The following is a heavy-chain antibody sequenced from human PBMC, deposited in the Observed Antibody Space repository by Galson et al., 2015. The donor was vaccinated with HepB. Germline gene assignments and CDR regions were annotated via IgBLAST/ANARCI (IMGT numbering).Heavy chain of an antibody. D-gene: IGHD6-19*01. CDR3: ATRSGASGWYSYFQH. J-gene: IGHJ1*01. V-gene: IGHV3-23*01. Sequence: SLRLSCAASGFTLSSYAIMWVRQAPGKGLEWVSGMSDNGDNTFYADSVKGRFTISRDISKNTVYLQMNSLRVEDTAVYYCATRSGASGWYSYFQHWGQGTLVTVSS. CDR1: GFTLSSYA. CDR2: MSDNGDNT.